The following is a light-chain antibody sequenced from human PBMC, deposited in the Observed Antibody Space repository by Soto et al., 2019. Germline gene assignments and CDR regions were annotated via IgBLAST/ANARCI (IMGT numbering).Light chain of an antibody. J-gene: IGLJ1*01. CDR1: SSNIGSNY. CDR2: RNN. V-gene: IGLV1-47*01. Sequence: QSVLTQPPSASGTPGQRVTISCSGSSSNIGSNYVYWYQQLPGTAPKLLIYRNNQRPSGVPDRFSGSKSGTSASLDISGLRSEDEADYYGTAWDDSLSALYVFGTGTKLTGL. CDR3: TAWDDSLSALYV.